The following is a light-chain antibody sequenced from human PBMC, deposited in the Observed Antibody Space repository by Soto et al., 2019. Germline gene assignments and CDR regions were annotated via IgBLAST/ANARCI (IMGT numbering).Light chain of an antibody. V-gene: IGLV1-47*01. CDR1: SSNIGSNY. Sequence: QSVLTQPPSASGTPGQRVTISCSGGSSNIGSNYVYWYQQLPGTVPQLLIYRNSERPSGVPDRFSGSKSGTSASLAISGLRTEDEADYYCAAWDDSLSGVVFGGGTKLTVL. J-gene: IGLJ2*01. CDR3: AAWDDSLSGVV. CDR2: RNS.